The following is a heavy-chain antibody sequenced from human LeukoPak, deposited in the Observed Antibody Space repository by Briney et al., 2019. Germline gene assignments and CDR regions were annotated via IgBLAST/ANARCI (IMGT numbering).Heavy chain of an antibody. D-gene: IGHD3-16*02. J-gene: IGHJ5*02. CDR2: INGSGGST. Sequence: SGGSLRLSCAASGCTFSGYAMSWVRQAPGKGLEWIGAINGSGGSTYYAASVKGRFTISRDNSKNTLHLQMNPLSAADTAVYYCAKEGGRYPDPRNWFDPWGQGTLVTVSS. V-gene: IGHV3-23*01. CDR3: AKEGGRYPDPRNWFDP. CDR1: GCTFSGYA.